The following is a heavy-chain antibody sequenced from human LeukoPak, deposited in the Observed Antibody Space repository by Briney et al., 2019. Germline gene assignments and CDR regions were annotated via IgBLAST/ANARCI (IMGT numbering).Heavy chain of an antibody. CDR3: ARVGLGLRSSSVFDH. CDR1: GASISSGDYF. J-gene: IGHJ4*02. CDR2: IYYSGST. Sequence: NPSETLSLTCTVSGASISSGDYFWSWIRQAPGQGLEWIGNIYYSGSTSSNPSLRSRTTLSVDTSKNEFSLRLRSVTAADTAVYYCARVGLGLRSSSVFDHWGQGTLVTVSS. V-gene: IGHV4-30-4*08. D-gene: IGHD3-3*01.